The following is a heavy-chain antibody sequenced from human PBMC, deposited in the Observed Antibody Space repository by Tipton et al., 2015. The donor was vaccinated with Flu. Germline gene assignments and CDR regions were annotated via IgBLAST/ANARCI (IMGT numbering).Heavy chain of an antibody. J-gene: IGHJ5*02. Sequence: TLSLTCAVSGGSLSSFYWSWIRQSAGKGLEWIGRIYSSGVTKYNPSLKSRVTMSVDTSKNQFSLRLDSVTAADTALYYCARDPGSRMFDPWGQGTLVTVSS. CDR2: IYSSGVT. V-gene: IGHV4-4*07. CDR1: GGSLSSFY. D-gene: IGHD6-13*01. CDR3: ARDPGSRMFDP.